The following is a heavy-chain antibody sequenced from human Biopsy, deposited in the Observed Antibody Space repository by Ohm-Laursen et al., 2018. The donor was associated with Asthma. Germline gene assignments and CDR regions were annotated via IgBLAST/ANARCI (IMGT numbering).Heavy chain of an antibody. V-gene: IGHV3-30-3*01. CDR1: GFTFDNYA. CDR3: ARDVMEWYLPAFDY. D-gene: IGHD3-3*01. J-gene: IGHJ4*02. Sequence: SLRLSCAASGFTFDNYAMTWVRQAPGKGLEWVAVISYDGNNNNYADSVKGRSTVSRDDSKNTLYLQMNSLRPDDTAVYYCARDVMEWYLPAFDYWGQGTLVTVSS. CDR2: ISYDGNNN.